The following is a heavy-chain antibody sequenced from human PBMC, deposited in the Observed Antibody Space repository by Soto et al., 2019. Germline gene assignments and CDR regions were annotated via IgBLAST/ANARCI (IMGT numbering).Heavy chain of an antibody. J-gene: IGHJ6*02. CDR1: GFTFSSYG. D-gene: IGHD1-26*01. V-gene: IGHV3-30*03. CDR2: ISYDGSNK. CDR3: ARDFVVGGPTINYYYGMDV. Sequence: PGGSLRLSCAASGFTFSSYGIHWVRQAPGKGLEWVAVISYDGSNKYYADSVKGRFTISRDNSKNTLYLQMNSLRAEDTAVYYCARDFVVGGPTINYYYGMDVWGQGTTVTVSS.